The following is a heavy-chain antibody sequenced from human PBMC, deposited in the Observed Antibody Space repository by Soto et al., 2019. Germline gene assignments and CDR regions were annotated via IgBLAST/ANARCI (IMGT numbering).Heavy chain of an antibody. CDR2: INGGGDST. Sequence: EVQLLESGGGLVQPGGSLRLSCAASGFTFSSYAMTWVRQAPGKGLEWVSGINGGGDSTYYADSVKGRFTISRDNSKNTLYLQMNSLRADDTAVYYCARLLRPYFDYWGQGTLVTVSS. CDR1: GFTFSSYA. CDR3: ARLLRPYFDY. V-gene: IGHV3-23*01. J-gene: IGHJ4*02.